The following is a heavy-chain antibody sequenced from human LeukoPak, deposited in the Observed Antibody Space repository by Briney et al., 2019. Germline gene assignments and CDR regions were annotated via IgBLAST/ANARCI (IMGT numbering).Heavy chain of an antibody. J-gene: IGHJ4*02. CDR3: ATSDSSGYYFSYY. D-gene: IGHD3-22*01. Sequence: GGSLRLSCAASGFTFSGYSMNWVRQAPGEGLEWVSSITGSGSYTYYADSVKGRFTISRDSAKNSLYLQMNSLRAEHTAVYYCATSDSSGYYFSYYWGQGTLVTVSS. CDR2: ITGSGSYT. V-gene: IGHV3-21*01. CDR1: GFTFSGYS.